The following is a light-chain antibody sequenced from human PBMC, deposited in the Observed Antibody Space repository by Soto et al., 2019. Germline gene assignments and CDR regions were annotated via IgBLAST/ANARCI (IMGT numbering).Light chain of an antibody. J-gene: IGLJ1*01. V-gene: IGLV3-1*01. CDR1: KLGDKY. CDR2: EDN. CDR3: QAWDSSTHYV. Sequence: SYELTQPPSVSVSPGQTASIPCSGDKLGDKYASWYQQRPGQSPVVVIYEDNKRPSGIPERFSGSNSGNTASLTISGTQATDEADYYCQAWDSSTHYVFGVGTKVTVL.